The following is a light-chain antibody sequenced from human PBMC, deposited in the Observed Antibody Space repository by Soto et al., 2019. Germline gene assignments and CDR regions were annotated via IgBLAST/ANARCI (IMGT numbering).Light chain of an antibody. Sequence: QSSLREPPSASGSPGQSFTISCTGTSSDVGGYDYVSWYQQHPGKAPKLMIYEVTIRPSGVSDRFSGSKSGNTASLTVSGLQAEDEADYYCSSYTGGNPSYVFGTGTKVTVL. CDR3: SSYTGGNPSYV. J-gene: IGLJ1*01. V-gene: IGLV2-8*01. CDR2: EVT. CDR1: SSDVGGYDY.